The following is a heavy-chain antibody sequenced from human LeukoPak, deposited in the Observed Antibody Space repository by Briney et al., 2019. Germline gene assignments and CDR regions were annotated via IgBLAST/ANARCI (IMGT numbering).Heavy chain of an antibody. V-gene: IGHV3-21*01. CDR2: ISSTGSSI. CDR3: ARDDVAWNDVHWFDP. CDR1: GFTFSYYT. D-gene: IGHD1-1*01. Sequence: GVSLRLSCAASGFTFSYYTMSWVRQAPGKGLEGVSSISSTGSSIYYADSVKGRFTISRDNAKNSLYLQMSSLRVEDTAVYYCARDDVAWNDVHWFDPWGQGTLVTVSS. J-gene: IGHJ5*02.